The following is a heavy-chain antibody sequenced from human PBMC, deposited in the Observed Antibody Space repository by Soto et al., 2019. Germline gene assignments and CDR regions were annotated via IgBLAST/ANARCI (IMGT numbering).Heavy chain of an antibody. CDR3: AGPGYSSQDY. CDR2: ISGSGCGT. CDR1: GFTFSTYA. J-gene: IGHJ4*02. Sequence: GGSLRRSCAASGFTFSTYAVSWVRQAAGKGLEWVSAISGSGCGTHFAVSFKGRFTISSDISKHPLYPQMNSLRPDPTAVYYCAGPGYSSQDYWGQGALVTVSS. V-gene: IGHV3-23*01. D-gene: IGHD4-4*01.